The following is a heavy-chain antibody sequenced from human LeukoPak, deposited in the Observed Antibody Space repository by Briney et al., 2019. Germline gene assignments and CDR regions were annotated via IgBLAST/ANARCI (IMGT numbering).Heavy chain of an antibody. CDR1: GFTSRFSFSDYY. V-gene: IGHV3-11*04. D-gene: IGHD2-2*01. J-gene: IGHJ4*02. Sequence: GGSLRLSCAASGFTSRFSFSDYYMSWIRQAPGKGLEWLSFISNSGNTIHYADSVRGRFTISRDNAKNSLYLQMNSLRAEDTAVYYCARGPRQYCSSTSCYLDYWGQGTLVTVSS. CDR3: ARGPRQYCSSTSCYLDY. CDR2: ISNSGNTI.